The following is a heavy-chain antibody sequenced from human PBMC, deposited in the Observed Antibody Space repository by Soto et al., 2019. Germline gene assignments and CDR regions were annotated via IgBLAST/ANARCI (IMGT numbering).Heavy chain of an antibody. V-gene: IGHV1-69*13. Sequence: SVKVSCKASGGTFSSYRINWVRQAPGQGLEWVGGIVPICRTADYAQKFQGRVTITADESARTAYLEVRSLKSQDTAVYYCARDSGAKLSSSWGQGTLVTVSS. CDR1: GGTFSSYR. CDR2: IVPICRTA. D-gene: IGHD6-13*01. J-gene: IGHJ4*02. CDR3: ARDSGAKLSSS.